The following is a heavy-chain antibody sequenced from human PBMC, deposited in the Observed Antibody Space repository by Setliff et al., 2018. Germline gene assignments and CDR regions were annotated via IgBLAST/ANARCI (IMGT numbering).Heavy chain of an antibody. Sequence: PGGSLRLSCEASGFFFSNYWMHWVRQAPGKGLVWVSRINTDGSATRYADSVKGRFTISRDNAKNTVYLQMNSLGAEDTAMYYCAKGSRDASNRNIDYWGQGTLVTVS. D-gene: IGHD6-13*01. J-gene: IGHJ4*02. CDR1: GFFFSNYW. V-gene: IGHV3-74*01. CDR2: INTDGSAT. CDR3: AKGSRDASNRNIDY.